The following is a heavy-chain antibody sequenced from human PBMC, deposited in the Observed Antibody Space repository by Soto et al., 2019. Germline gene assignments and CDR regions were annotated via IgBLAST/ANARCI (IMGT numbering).Heavy chain of an antibody. CDR2: IKQDGSEK. V-gene: IGHV3-7*01. CDR3: ARKGYSSGWRPQEAFDI. CDR1: GFSFSSYW. J-gene: IGHJ3*02. D-gene: IGHD6-19*01. Sequence: EVQLVESGGGLVQPGGSLRLSCAASGFSFSSYWMNWVRQAPGKGLEWVANIKQDGSEKYYVDSVKGRFTISRDNAKSSLYLQMNSLRAEDTAVYYCARKGYSSGWRPQEAFDIWGQGTMVTVSS.